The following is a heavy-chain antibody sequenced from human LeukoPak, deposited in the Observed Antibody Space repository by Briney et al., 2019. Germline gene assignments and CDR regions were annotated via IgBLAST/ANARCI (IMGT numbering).Heavy chain of an antibody. J-gene: IGHJ4*02. D-gene: IGHD3-22*01. CDR1: GFTFSSYA. Sequence: PGGSLRLSCAASGFTFSSYAMSWVRQAPGKGLEWVSAISGSGGSTYYADSVKGRFTISRDNSKNTLYLQMNSLRAEDTAVYYCARDRSRALDYYDSSGYYYDFDYWGQGTLVTVSS. CDR3: ARDRSRALDYYDSSGYYYDFDY. V-gene: IGHV3-23*01. CDR2: ISGSGGST.